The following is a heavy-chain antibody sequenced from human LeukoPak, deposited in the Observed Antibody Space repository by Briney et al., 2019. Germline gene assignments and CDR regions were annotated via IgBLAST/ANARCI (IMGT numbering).Heavy chain of an antibody. CDR1: GGSISSSSYY. CDR2: IYYSGST. CDR3: ARREWDYPDY. D-gene: IGHD2-8*01. Sequence: SETLSLTCTVSGGSISSSSYYWGWIRQPPGKGLEWIESIYYSGSTYYNPSLKSRVTISVDTSKNQFSLKLSSVTAADTAVYYCARREWDYPDYWGQGTLVTVSS. J-gene: IGHJ4*02. V-gene: IGHV4-39*01.